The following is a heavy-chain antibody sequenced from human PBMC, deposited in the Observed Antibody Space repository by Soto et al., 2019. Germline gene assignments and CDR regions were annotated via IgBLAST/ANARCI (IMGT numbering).Heavy chain of an antibody. CDR3: ARQGGRFDY. V-gene: IGHV4-59*08. CDR2: VYYSGST. J-gene: IGHJ4*02. CDR1: GGSINNYY. D-gene: IGHD2-15*01. Sequence: SETLSLTCTVSGGSINNYYWSWIRQPPGKGLEWLGYVYYSGSTNYNPSLKSRVTISVDTSKNQFSLKLNSVTAADTAVYYCARQGGRFDYWGQGTLVTVSS.